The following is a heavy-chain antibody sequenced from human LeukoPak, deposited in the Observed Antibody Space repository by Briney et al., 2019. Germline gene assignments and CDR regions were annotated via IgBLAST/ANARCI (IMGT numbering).Heavy chain of an antibody. Sequence: GGSLRLSCAASGFTVSSNYMSWVRQAPGKGLEWVSVIYSGGSTYYADSVKGRFTISRDDSKNTLYLQMNSLRAEDTAVYYCARVGYKQLREKIYGMDVWGQGTTVTVSS. CDR1: GFTVSSNY. J-gene: IGHJ6*02. D-gene: IGHD5-24*01. CDR3: ARVGYKQLREKIYGMDV. CDR2: IYSGGST. V-gene: IGHV3-53*01.